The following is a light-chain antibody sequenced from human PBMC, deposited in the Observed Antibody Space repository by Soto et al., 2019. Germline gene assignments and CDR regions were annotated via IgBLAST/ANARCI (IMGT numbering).Light chain of an antibody. Sequence: QSALTQPAFVSASPGQSITISCTGTSSDVDGYDYVSWYQQHPGKAPKLMIYDVTKRPSGVSNRFSGSKSGNTASLNISGLQAEDEADYYCSSYTSSSTLVVFGGGTKLTVL. J-gene: IGLJ2*01. V-gene: IGLV2-14*03. CDR1: SSDVDGYDY. CDR3: SSYTSSSTLVV. CDR2: DVT.